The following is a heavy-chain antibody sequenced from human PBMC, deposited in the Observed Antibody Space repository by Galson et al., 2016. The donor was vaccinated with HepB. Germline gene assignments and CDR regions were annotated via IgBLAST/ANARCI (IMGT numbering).Heavy chain of an antibody. CDR3: ARGTFCSGDSCYSPAFDM. Sequence: SLRLSCAASGFTLSSYWMSWVRQAPGKGLEWVANIKQDGSEEYYVDSVKGRFTISRGNAKNSLYLQMNTLRAEDTAVYYCARGTFCSGDSCYSPAFDMWGQGSMVTVSS. J-gene: IGHJ3*02. D-gene: IGHD2-15*01. CDR2: IKQDGSEE. V-gene: IGHV3-7*02. CDR1: GFTLSSYW.